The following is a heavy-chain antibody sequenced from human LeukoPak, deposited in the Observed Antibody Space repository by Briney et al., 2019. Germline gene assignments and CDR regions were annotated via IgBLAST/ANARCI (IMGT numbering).Heavy chain of an antibody. J-gene: IGHJ4*02. CDR3: ARDPLGRAADY. V-gene: IGHV3-21*01. Sequence: GGSLRLSCAASGFTFSSYSMNWVRQAPGKGLEWVSSISSSSTSIYYADSVKGRFTISRDNAKNSLYLQMNSLRAEDTAVYYCARDPLGRAADYWGQGTLVTVSS. CDR1: GFTFSSYS. CDR2: ISSSSTSI. D-gene: IGHD7-27*01.